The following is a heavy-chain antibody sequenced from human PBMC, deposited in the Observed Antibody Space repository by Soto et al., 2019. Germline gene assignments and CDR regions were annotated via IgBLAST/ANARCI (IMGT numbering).Heavy chain of an antibody. Sequence: PSETLSLTCTVSNYSISSGYYWGWIRQSPGEGLEWIVSMYHSGTTYYNPSLKSRVTISIDTSKNQFSPKLTSVTSADTAVYFCARVAFGPIDYWGQGTLVTVSS. D-gene: IGHD3-16*01. J-gene: IGHJ4*02. CDR3: ARVAFGPIDY. CDR1: NYSISSGYY. CDR2: MYHSGTT. V-gene: IGHV4-38-2*02.